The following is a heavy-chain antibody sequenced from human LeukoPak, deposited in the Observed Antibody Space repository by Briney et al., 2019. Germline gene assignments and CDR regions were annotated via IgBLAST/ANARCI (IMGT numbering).Heavy chain of an antibody. CDR3: ARALYYDFWSGSPDDAFDI. CDR1: GFTFDDYG. J-gene: IGHJ3*02. CDR2: INWNGGST. V-gene: IGHV3-20*01. Sequence: GGSLRLSCAASGFTFDDYGMSWIRQAPGKGLEWVSGINWNGGSTGYADSVKGRFTISRDNAKNSLYLQMNSLRAEDTALYHCARALYYDFWSGSPDDAFDIWGQGTMVTVSS. D-gene: IGHD3-3*01.